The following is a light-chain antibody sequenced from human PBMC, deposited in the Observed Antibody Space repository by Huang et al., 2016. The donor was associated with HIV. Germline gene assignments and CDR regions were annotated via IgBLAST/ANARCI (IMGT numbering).Light chain of an antibody. CDR1: QAISHS. CDR3: QQFDTLPYT. V-gene: IGKV1-33*01. J-gene: IGKJ2*01. CDR2: ETS. Sequence: DIHLTQSPSSLSASVGDRVTITCQASQAISHSLNWYQQKFGKAPKLLIYETSNLEPGVPSRFSGSGSATQFTLTISSLQPEDFATYFCQQFDTLPYTFGQGTKVQIK.